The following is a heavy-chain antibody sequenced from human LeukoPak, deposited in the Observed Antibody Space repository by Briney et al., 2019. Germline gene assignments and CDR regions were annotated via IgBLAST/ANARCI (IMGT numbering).Heavy chain of an antibody. Sequence: PSETLSLTCTVSGGSISSSSYYWGWIRQPPGKGLEWIGSIYYSGSTYYNPSLKSRVTISVDTSKNQFSLKLSPVTAADTAVYYCASPGVKDYDILTGYLGLLNTFDIWGQGTTVTVSS. D-gene: IGHD3-9*01. CDR3: ASPGVKDYDILTGYLGLLNTFDI. V-gene: IGHV4-39*01. J-gene: IGHJ3*02. CDR2: IYYSGST. CDR1: GGSISSSSYY.